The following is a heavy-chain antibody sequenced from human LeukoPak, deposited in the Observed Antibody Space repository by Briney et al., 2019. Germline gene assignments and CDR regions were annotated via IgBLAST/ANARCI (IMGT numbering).Heavy chain of an antibody. CDR2: MNPNSGNT. D-gene: IGHD1-26*01. CDR1: GYTFTSYD. V-gene: IGHV1-8*03. CDR3: ARYSGSYYYFDY. J-gene: IGHJ4*02. Sequence: ASVKVSCKASGYTFTSYDINWVRQATGQGLEWMGWMNPNSGNTGYAQKFQGRVTITRNTSISTAYMELSSLRSEDTAVYYCARYSGSYYYFDYWGQRTLVTVSS.